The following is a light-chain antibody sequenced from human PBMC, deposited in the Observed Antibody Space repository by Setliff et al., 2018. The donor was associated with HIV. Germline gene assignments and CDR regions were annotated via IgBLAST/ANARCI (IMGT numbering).Light chain of an antibody. J-gene: IGLJ2*01. CDR2: DNN. CDR3: GTWDSSLSAGV. Sequence: QSVLTQPPSVSAAPGQRVTISCPGGSSTIGNDSVSWYQQLPGTSPKLLIYDNNKRPSGIPDRFSGSTSGTSATLGIAGLQTGDEGDYYCGTWDSSLSAGVFGGGTK. CDR1: SSTIGNDS. V-gene: IGLV1-51*01.